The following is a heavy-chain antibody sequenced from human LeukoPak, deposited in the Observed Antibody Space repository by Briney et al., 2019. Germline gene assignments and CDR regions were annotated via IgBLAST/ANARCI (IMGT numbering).Heavy chain of an antibody. CDR3: ASGVYGSSGYRAGDEY. CDR2: INHSGST. V-gene: IGHV4-34*01. D-gene: IGHD3-22*01. Sequence: SETLSLTCAVYGGSFSGYYWSWIRQPPGKGLEWIGEINHSGSTNYNPSLKSRVTISVDTSKNQFSLKLSSVTAADTAVYYCASGVYGSSGYRAGDEYWGQGTLVTVSS. CDR1: GGSFSGYY. J-gene: IGHJ4*02.